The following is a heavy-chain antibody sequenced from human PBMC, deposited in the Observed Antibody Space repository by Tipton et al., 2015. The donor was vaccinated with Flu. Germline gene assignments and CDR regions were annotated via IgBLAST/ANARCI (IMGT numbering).Heavy chain of an antibody. J-gene: IGHJ6*02. D-gene: IGHD3-10*01. CDR3: ARSPMVRGVPSGYYYYYYGMDV. Sequence: TLSLTCTVSGGSISSYYWSWIRQPPGKGLEWIGYIDYSGSTNYNPSLKSRVTISVDTSKNQFSLKLSSVTAADTAVYYCARSPMVRGVPSGYYYYYYGMDVWGQGTTVTVSS. V-gene: IGHV4-59*01. CDR1: GGSISSYY. CDR2: IDYSGST.